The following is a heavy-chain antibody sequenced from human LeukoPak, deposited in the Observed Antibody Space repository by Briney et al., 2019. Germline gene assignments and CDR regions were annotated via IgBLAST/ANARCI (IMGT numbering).Heavy chain of an antibody. CDR3: ARDRVDIVVVPAAPDAFDI. D-gene: IGHD2-2*01. V-gene: IGHV3-21*01. Sequence: GGSLRLSCAASGFTFSSYSMNWVRQAPGKGLEWVSSISSSSSYIYYADSVKGRFTISRDNAKNSLCLQMNSLRAEDTAVYYCARDRVDIVVVPAAPDAFDIWGQGTMVTVSS. J-gene: IGHJ3*02. CDR2: ISSSSSYI. CDR1: GFTFSSYS.